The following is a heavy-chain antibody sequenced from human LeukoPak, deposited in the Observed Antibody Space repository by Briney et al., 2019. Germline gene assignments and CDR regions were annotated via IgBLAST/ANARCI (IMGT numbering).Heavy chain of an antibody. J-gene: IGHJ4*02. CDR2: IRYDGSNK. V-gene: IGHV3-30*02. CDR1: GFTFSSYG. D-gene: IGHD1-26*01. Sequence: PGGSLRLSCAASGFTFSSYGMHWVRQAPGKGLEWVTFIRYDGSNKYYADSVKGRFTISRDNSKNTLYLQMNSLRGEDTAVYYCAKVPAPYSGSYHPLDYWGQGTLVTVSS. CDR3: AKVPAPYSGSYHPLDY.